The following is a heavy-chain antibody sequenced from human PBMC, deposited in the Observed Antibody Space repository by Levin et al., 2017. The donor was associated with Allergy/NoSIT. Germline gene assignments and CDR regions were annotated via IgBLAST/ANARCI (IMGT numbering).Heavy chain of an antibody. D-gene: IGHD5-24*01. Sequence: GESLKISCAASGFTFSDYYMSWIRQAPGKGLEWVSYISSSGSTIYYADSVKGRFTISRDNAKNSLYLQMNSLRAEDTAVYYCARGKGRWLQFNFDYWGQGTLVTVSS. J-gene: IGHJ4*02. V-gene: IGHV3-11*01. CDR3: ARGKGRWLQFNFDY. CDR1: GFTFSDYY. CDR2: ISSSGSTI.